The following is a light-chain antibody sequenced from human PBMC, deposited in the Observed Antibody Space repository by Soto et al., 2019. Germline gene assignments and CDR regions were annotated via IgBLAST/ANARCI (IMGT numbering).Light chain of an antibody. CDR1: QTVSSSF. J-gene: IGKJ5*01. Sequence: EIVLTQSPVTLSLSPGERATLSCRASQTVSSSFLAWYQQTPGQAPRLLIYAASSRATGIPDRFSGSGSGTDFTLTISRLEPEDFAVYYCQQRTNWPPITFGQGTRLEI. CDR2: AAS. V-gene: IGKV3D-20*02. CDR3: QQRTNWPPIT.